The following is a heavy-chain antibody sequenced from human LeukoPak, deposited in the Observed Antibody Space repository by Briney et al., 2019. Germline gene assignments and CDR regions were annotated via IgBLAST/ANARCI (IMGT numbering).Heavy chain of an antibody. D-gene: IGHD4-23*01. Sequence: GGSLRLSCAASGFAFSNYGIHWIRQSPGKGLEWVAFIRYDGNNEWYADSVKGRFGLSRDNSRNTAYIQLNSLRPDDTAVYYCAKEDARVSTSNSDFDYWGQGTLVTVSS. V-gene: IGHV3-30*02. J-gene: IGHJ4*02. CDR2: IRYDGNNE. CDR1: GFAFSNYG. CDR3: AKEDARVSTSNSDFDY.